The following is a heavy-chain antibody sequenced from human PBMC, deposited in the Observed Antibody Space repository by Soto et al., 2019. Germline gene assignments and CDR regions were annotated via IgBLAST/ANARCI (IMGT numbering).Heavy chain of an antibody. CDR2: INPSGGST. CDR1: GYTFTSYY. D-gene: IGHD6-19*01. J-gene: IGHJ4*02. Sequence: GASVKVSCKASGYTFTSYYMHWVRQAPGQGLEWMGIINPSGGSTSYAQKFQGRVTMTRDTSTSTVYMELSSLRSEDTAVYYCARAGGEAVAGPHLYYFDYWGQGTLVTVSS. V-gene: IGHV1-46*01. CDR3: ARAGGEAVAGPHLYYFDY.